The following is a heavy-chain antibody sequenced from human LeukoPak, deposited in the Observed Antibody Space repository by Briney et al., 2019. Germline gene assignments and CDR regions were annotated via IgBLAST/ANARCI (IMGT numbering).Heavy chain of an antibody. CDR3: ARGRPSPDAFDI. CDR2: IIPIFGTA. Sequence: GASVKVSCKTSGYTFTNYDINWVRQAPGQGLEWMGGIIPIFGTANYAQKFQGRVTITADESTSTAYVELSSLRSEDTVVYYCARGRPSPDAFDIWGQGTMVTVSS. V-gene: IGHV1-69*13. CDR1: GYTFTNYD. J-gene: IGHJ3*02.